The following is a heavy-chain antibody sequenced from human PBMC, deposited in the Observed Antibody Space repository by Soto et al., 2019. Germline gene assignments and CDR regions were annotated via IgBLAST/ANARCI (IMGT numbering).Heavy chain of an antibody. J-gene: IGHJ5*02. CDR3: ARDQREGNWFDP. CDR2: IYQSEST. Sequence: SETLSLTCAVSGGSISSGGYSWNWIRQPPGKGLEWIGYIYQSESTHYNPSLKGRVTISVDRSKNQFSLKLSSVTAADTAVYYCARDQREGNWFDPWGHGTLVTVSS. V-gene: IGHV4-30-2*01. CDR1: GGSISSGGYS.